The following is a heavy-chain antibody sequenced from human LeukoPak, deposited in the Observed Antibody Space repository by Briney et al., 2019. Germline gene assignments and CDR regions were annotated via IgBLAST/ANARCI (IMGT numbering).Heavy chain of an antibody. V-gene: IGHV1-69*13. CDR1: GGTFSSYA. J-gene: IGHJ4*02. D-gene: IGHD3-10*01. Sequence: SVKVSCKASGGTFSSYAISWVRQAPGQGLEWMGGIIPLFGTANNAQKFQGRVTITADESTSTAYMELSSLRSEDTAVYYCARAYYYGSGSYYTGRLDYWGQGTLVTVSS. CDR3: ARAYYYGSGSYYTGRLDY. CDR2: IIPLFGTA.